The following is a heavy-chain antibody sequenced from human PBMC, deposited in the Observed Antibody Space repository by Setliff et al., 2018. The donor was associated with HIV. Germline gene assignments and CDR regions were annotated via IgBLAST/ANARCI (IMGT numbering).Heavy chain of an antibody. J-gene: IGHJ4*02. CDR2: FFYSGST. CDR1: GDSVSGYY. D-gene: IGHD1-26*01. V-gene: IGHV4-59*02. CDR3: ARELVGATLAYFDY. Sequence: LSLTCAVSGDSVSGYYWSWIRQPPGKALEWIGSFFYSGSTSYNSSLKSRVSMSVDTPKNQFSLRLSSVTAANTAVYYCARELVGATLAYFDYWGQGTLVTVSS.